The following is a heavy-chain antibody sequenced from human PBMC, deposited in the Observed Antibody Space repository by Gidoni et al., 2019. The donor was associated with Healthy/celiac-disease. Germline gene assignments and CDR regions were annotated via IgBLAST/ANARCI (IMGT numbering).Heavy chain of an antibody. CDR2: ISSSSSYI. D-gene: IGHD3-16*02. Sequence: EVQLVESGGGLVKPGGSLRLSCAASGFTFSSYSMNWVRQAPGKGLEWVSSISSSSSYIYYADSVKGRLTISRDNAKNSLYLQMNSLRAEDTAVYYCARGPDYVWGSYRYYFDYWGQGTLVTVSS. CDR3: ARGPDYVWGSYRYYFDY. CDR1: GFTFSSYS. V-gene: IGHV3-21*01. J-gene: IGHJ4*02.